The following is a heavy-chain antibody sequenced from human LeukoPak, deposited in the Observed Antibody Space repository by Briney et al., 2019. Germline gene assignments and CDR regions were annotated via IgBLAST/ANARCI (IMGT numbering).Heavy chain of an antibody. V-gene: IGHV4-59*01. CDR1: GGSMSSYY. Sequence: SETLSLTCTVSGGSMSSYYWTWIRQTPGKGLEWIGHIYYSGGTNCNPALKSRVTISVDTSKSQFSLQLSSLTAADTAVYYCARNTSVAGDAFDIWGQGTMVIVSS. J-gene: IGHJ3*02. CDR2: IYYSGGT. D-gene: IGHD6-19*01. CDR3: ARNTSVAGDAFDI.